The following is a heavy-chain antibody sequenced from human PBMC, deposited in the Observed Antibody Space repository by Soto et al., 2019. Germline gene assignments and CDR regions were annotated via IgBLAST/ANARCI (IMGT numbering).Heavy chain of an antibody. J-gene: IGHJ4*02. V-gene: IGHV4-30-2*01. D-gene: IGHD3-10*01. Sequence: TLSLSCTVPGASTTYGAYSWSWIRQTPGKGLEWIGYINHLETTFYNPSFESRLTLSIDRTKNQFSLNLKSMSAADRAVYFCARGGGFDSFDYWGQGILVTVSS. CDR3: ARGGGFDSFDY. CDR1: GASTTYGAYS. CDR2: INHLETT.